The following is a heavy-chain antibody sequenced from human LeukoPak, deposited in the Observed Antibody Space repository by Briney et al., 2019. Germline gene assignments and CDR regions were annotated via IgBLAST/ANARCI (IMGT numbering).Heavy chain of an antibody. CDR3: ARDLRGSSGWLDY. CDR1: GYTFTSYG. CDR2: INPNSGGT. J-gene: IGHJ4*02. Sequence: ASVKVSCKASGYTFTSYGISWVRQAPGQGLEWMGWINPNSGGTNYAQKFRGRVTMTRDTSISTAYMELSRLRSDDTAVYYCARDLRGSSGWLDYWGQGTLVTVSS. V-gene: IGHV1-2*02. D-gene: IGHD6-19*01.